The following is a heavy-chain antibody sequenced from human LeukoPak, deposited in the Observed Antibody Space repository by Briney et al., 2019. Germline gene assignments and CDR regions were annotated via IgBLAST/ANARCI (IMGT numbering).Heavy chain of an antibody. CDR2: INPNSGGT. CDR1: GYTFTGYY. V-gene: IGHV1-2*04. Sequence: ASVKVSCKASGYTFTGYYMHWVRQAPGQGLELMRWINPNSGGTNYAQKFQGWVTMTRDTSISTAYMELSRLRSDDTAVYYCARGITMVRGVSWFDPWGQGTLVTVSS. CDR3: ARGITMVRGVSWFDP. J-gene: IGHJ5*02. D-gene: IGHD3-10*01.